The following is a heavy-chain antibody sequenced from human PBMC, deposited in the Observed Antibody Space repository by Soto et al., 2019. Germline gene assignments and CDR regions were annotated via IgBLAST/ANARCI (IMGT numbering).Heavy chain of an antibody. CDR2: IYYSGST. CDR1: GGSISSYY. J-gene: IGHJ4*02. D-gene: IGHD2-2*01. V-gene: IGHV4-59*13. CDR3: ARSRDIVLVPAAQ. Sequence: PSETLSLTCTVSGGSISSYYWSWIRQPPGKGLEWIGYIYYSGSTNYNPSLKSRVTISVDTSKNQFSLKLSSVTAADTAVYYCARSRDIVLVPAAQWGQGTLVTVS.